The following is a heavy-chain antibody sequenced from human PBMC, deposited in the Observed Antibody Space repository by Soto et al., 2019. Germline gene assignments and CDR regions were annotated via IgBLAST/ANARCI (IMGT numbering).Heavy chain of an antibody. CDR3: ANLIVVVPAAMVRSGWFDP. V-gene: IGHV3-23*01. Sequence: GGSLRLSCAASGFTFSSYAMSWVRQAPGKGLEWVSAISGSGGSTYYADSVKGRFTISRDNSKNTLYLQMNSLRAEDTAVYYCANLIVVVPAAMVRSGWFDPWGQGTLVTVSS. J-gene: IGHJ5*02. D-gene: IGHD2-2*01. CDR1: GFTFSSYA. CDR2: ISGSGGST.